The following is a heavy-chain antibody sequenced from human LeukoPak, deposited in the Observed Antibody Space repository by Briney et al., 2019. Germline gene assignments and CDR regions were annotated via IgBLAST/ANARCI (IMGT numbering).Heavy chain of an antibody. Sequence: SETLSLTCAVYGGSFSGYYWSWIRQPPGKGLEWIGEINHSGSTNYNPSLKSRVTISVDTSKNQFSLKLSSVTAADTAVYYCARDPGSMVRGVTTYFDYWGQGTLVAVSS. V-gene: IGHV4-34*01. CDR2: INHSGST. CDR3: ARDPGSMVRGVTTYFDY. J-gene: IGHJ4*02. D-gene: IGHD3-10*01. CDR1: GGSFSGYY.